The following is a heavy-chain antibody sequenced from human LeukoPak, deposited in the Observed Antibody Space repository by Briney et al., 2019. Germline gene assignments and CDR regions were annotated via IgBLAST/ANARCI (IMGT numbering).Heavy chain of an antibody. CDR2: ISSSSSTI. CDR3: ARDLKQWLAKGIDAFDI. D-gene: IGHD6-19*01. CDR1: GFTFSSYS. V-gene: IGHV3-48*04. Sequence: GGSLRLSCAASGFTFSSYSMNWVRQAPGKGLEWVSYISSSSSTIYYADSVKGRFTISRDNAKNSLYLQMNSLRAEDTAVYYCARDLKQWLAKGIDAFDIWGQGTMATVSS. J-gene: IGHJ3*02.